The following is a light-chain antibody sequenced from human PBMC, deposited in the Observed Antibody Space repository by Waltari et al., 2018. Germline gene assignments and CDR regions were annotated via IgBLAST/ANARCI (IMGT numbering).Light chain of an antibody. V-gene: IGLV3-21*04. Sequence: YVVTQPPSVSVAPGKTATLTCGGQNIETKSVNGYQQKSGQAPVLVMFYDTDRPPGIPARFSGSNSGNTATLTISWVEAGDEADYHCQVWDDTTNSGVFGGGTRLTVL. J-gene: IGLJ3*02. CDR1: NIETKS. CDR2: YDT. CDR3: QVWDDTTNSGV.